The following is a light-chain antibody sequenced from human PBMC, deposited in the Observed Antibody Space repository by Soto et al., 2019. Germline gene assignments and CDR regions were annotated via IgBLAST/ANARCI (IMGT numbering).Light chain of an antibody. CDR2: KAS. CDR3: QQYKSYLWT. V-gene: IGKV1-5*03. J-gene: IGKJ1*01. CDR1: QSISSW. Sequence: DIQMTQSPSTLSASVGDRVTITCRASQSISSWLAWYQQKPGKAPTLLIYKASSLESGVPSRFSGSGSGTELTRTSSGLQAEDFAAYCGQQYKSYLWTGGQGTKVEIK.